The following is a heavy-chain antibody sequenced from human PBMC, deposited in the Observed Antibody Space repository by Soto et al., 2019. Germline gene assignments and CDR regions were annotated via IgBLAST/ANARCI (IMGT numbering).Heavy chain of an antibody. CDR3: AREGNGWHSSGCRDY. D-gene: IGHD3-22*01. J-gene: IGHJ4*02. V-gene: IGHV4-31*03. CDR1: GGSISSGGYY. Sequence: QVQLQESGPGLVKPSQTLSLTCTVSGGSISSGGYYWSWIRQHPGKCLEWIGYTYYSGSTYYNPSIKGRVTISVDPSKNQVSLTLSYVTAADTAVYYCAREGNGWHSSGCRDYWGQGTLVTVSS. CDR2: TYYSGST.